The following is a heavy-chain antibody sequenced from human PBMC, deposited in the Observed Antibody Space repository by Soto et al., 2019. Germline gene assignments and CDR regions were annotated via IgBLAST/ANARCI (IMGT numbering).Heavy chain of an antibody. CDR3: ARAPQQGPYYYYMDV. Sequence: QVQLVRSGAEVKKPGSSVKVSCKASGGTFSSYTISWVRQAPGQGLEWMGRIIPILGIANYAQKFQGRVTITADKSTSTTYMELSSLRSEDTAVYYCARAPQQGPYYYYMDVWGKGTTVTVSS. V-gene: IGHV1-69*02. J-gene: IGHJ6*03. CDR1: GGTFSSYT. D-gene: IGHD6-19*01. CDR2: IIPILGIA.